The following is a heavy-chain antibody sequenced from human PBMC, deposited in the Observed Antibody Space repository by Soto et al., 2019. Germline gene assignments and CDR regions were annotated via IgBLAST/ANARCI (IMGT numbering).Heavy chain of an antibody. CDR2: IKQDGSEK. Sequence: EVQLVESGGGLVQPGGSLRLSCAASGFTFSSYWMSWVRQAPGKGLEWVANIKQDGSEKYYVDSVKGRVTISRDNAKNSLYLQMNSLRAEDTAVYYCARFYYDSSGYLPSPYYYYYGMDVWGQGTTVTVSS. CDR3: ARFYYDSSGYLPSPYYYYYGMDV. J-gene: IGHJ6*02. D-gene: IGHD3-22*01. V-gene: IGHV3-7*04. CDR1: GFTFSSYW.